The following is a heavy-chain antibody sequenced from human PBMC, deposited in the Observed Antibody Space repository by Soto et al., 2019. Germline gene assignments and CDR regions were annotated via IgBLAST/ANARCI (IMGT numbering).Heavy chain of an antibody. D-gene: IGHD4-17*01. CDR2: IYTTRSP. J-gene: IGHJ5*02. V-gene: IGHV4-4*07. CDR3: ARSPAYGDYANLDT. CDR1: GDSVSKYY. Sequence: PSETLSLTCTVPGDSVSKYYWNWIRQPAGKGLEWIGRIYTTRSPNYNPSLKSRVTMSVDTSKNQFSLKLNLSSVTAADTAVYYCARSPAYGDYANLDTWGQGTLVTVS.